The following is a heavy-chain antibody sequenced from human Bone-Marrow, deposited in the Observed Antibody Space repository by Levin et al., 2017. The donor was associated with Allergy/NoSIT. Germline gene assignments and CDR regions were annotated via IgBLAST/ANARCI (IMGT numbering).Heavy chain of an antibody. Sequence: PGGSLRLSCAASGFTFSSYAMHWVRQAPGKGLEYVSAISSNGGSTYYANSVKGRFTISRDNSKNTLYLQMGSLRAEDMAVYYCARGRDGYNEGSDYWGQGTLVTVSS. J-gene: IGHJ4*02. CDR1: GFTFSSYA. V-gene: IGHV3-64*01. D-gene: IGHD5-24*01. CDR2: ISSNGGST. CDR3: ARGRDGYNEGSDY.